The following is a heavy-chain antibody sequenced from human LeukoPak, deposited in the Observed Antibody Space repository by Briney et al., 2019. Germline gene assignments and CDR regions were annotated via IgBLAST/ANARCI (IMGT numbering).Heavy chain of an antibody. Sequence: ASVKVSCKASGYTFTSYGISWVRQAPGQGLEWMGWISAYNGNTNYAQKLQGRVTMTTDTSTSTAYMELRSLRSVDTAVYYCARAFAYYDILTGYRYFDYWGQGTLVTVSS. D-gene: IGHD3-9*01. CDR2: ISAYNGNT. J-gene: IGHJ4*02. CDR1: GYTFTSYG. V-gene: IGHV1-18*01. CDR3: ARAFAYYDILTGYRYFDY.